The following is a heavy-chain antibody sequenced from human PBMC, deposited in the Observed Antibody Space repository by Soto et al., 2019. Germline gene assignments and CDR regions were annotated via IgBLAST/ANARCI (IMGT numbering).Heavy chain of an antibody. J-gene: IGHJ1*01. Sequence: GGSLRLSCAASGFTFSNAWMSWVRQAPGKGLEWVGRIKIKTDGGTTDYAAPVKGRFTISRDDSKNTLYLQMNSLKTEDTAVHYCTTPYYYDSSGYYHRVNFQHWGHGTLVTVSS. CDR3: TTPYYYDSSGYYHRVNFQH. V-gene: IGHV3-15*01. CDR2: IKIKTDGGTT. D-gene: IGHD3-22*01. CDR1: GFTFSNAW.